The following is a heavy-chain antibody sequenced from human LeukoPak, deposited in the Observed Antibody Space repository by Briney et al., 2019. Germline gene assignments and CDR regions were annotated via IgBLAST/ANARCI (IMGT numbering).Heavy chain of an antibody. CDR3: TTRSPARYCSDGACYSSADY. CDR2: IKSKVDGGAP. V-gene: IGHV3-15*07. CDR1: GFTFSSYG. D-gene: IGHD2-15*01. J-gene: IGHJ4*02. Sequence: PGRSLRLSCAASGFTFSSYGMHWVRQAPGKGLEWVGHIKSKVDGGAPDYVAPVKGRFTISRDDSRNTLYLQMSSLNTEDTAVYYCTTRSPARYCSDGACYSSADYWGQGTLVTVSS.